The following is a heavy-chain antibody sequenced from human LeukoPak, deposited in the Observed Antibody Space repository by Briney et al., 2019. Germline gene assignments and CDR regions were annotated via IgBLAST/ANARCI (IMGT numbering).Heavy chain of an antibody. CDR3: ARVVGVLGVNWFDP. V-gene: IGHV4-61*10. Sequence: PSETLSLTCTVSGGSISSGSYYWSWIRQPAGKGLEWIGYIYYSGSTNYNPSLKSRVTISVDTSKNQFSLKLSSVTAADTAVYYCARVVGVLGVNWFDPWGQGTLVTVSS. CDR2: IYYSGST. J-gene: IGHJ5*02. D-gene: IGHD2-21*01. CDR1: GGSISSGSYY.